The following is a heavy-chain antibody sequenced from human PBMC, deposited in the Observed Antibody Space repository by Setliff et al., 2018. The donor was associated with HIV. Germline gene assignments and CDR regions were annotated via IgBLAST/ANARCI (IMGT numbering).Heavy chain of an antibody. J-gene: IGHJ4*02. D-gene: IGHD4-17*01. V-gene: IGHV4-4*07. CDR3: ASSPAWRSDYGLHTFDY. Sequence: SETLSLSCAASGFTFNNAWMNWIRQPAGKGLEWIGRMHTSGNTNYTPSLKRRVTMSVDTSKNQFSLRLSSVTAADTAVYYCASSPAWRSDYGLHTFDYWGQGTLVTVSS. CDR1: GFTFNNAW. CDR2: MHTSGNT.